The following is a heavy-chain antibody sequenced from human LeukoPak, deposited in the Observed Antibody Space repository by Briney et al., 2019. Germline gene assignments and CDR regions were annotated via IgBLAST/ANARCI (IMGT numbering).Heavy chain of an antibody. CDR2: ISPSGDIT. CDR3: TTDDLDYYDSSGTVY. D-gene: IGHD3-22*01. V-gene: IGHV3-23*01. J-gene: IGHJ4*02. Sequence: GGSLRLSCAASGFTFSNHGMNWVRQAPGKGLEWVSGISPSGDITYYADSVKGRFTISRDDSKNTLYLQMNSLKTEDTAVYYCTTDDLDYYDSSGTVYWGQGTLVTVSS. CDR1: GFTFSNHG.